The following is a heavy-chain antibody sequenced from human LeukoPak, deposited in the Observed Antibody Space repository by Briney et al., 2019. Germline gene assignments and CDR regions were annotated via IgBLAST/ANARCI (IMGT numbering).Heavy chain of an antibody. V-gene: IGHV3-21*01. D-gene: IGHD1-26*01. Sequence: GGSLRLSCATSGFTFNNYNMNWVRQAPGRALEWVSSITSSGTYIFYADSVKGRFTISRDNAKNSLYLQMNSLGPGDTAVYYCARDPYSGNYGNYYYYYMDAWGKGTTVTISS. CDR3: ARDPYSGNYGNYYYYYMDA. J-gene: IGHJ6*03. CDR1: GFTFNNYN. CDR2: ITSSGTYI.